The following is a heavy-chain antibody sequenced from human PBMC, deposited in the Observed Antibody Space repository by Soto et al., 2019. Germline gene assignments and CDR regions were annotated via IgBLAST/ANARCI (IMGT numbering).Heavy chain of an antibody. V-gene: IGHV3-30-3*01. Sequence: QVQLMESGGGVVQHGGSLRLSCAASGFTFRSYAIHWVRQAPGKGLEWVAIISYDGSTKFYTDSVKGRFTISRDNSNNTLYLQMNRLRSEDTAIYYCARDGRTGTTLPHGGLDQWGQGTLVIVSS. CDR1: GFTFRSYA. CDR3: ARDGRTGTTLPHGGLDQ. CDR2: ISYDGSTK. J-gene: IGHJ4*02. D-gene: IGHD3-10*01.